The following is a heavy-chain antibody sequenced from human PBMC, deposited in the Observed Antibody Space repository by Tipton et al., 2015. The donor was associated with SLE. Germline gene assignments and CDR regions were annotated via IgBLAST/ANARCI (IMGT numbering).Heavy chain of an antibody. J-gene: IGHJ3*02. Sequence: GSLRLSCAASGLTFSSYWMHWVRQAPGKGLVWVSRINSDVSSTSYADSVKCRFTISRDNAKTTLYLQMNSLRAEETAVYYCARVQPNCALDIWVQGTMVTVSS. V-gene: IGHV3-74*01. D-gene: IGHD1-1*01. CDR2: INSDVSST. CDR1: GLTFSSYW. CDR3: ARVQPNCALDI.